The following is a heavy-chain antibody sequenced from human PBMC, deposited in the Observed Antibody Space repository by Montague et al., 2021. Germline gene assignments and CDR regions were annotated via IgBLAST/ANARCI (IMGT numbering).Heavy chain of an antibody. CDR1: RFTFDSYD. V-gene: IGHV3-21*01. CDR3: ARQEYGLDV. J-gene: IGHJ6*02. Sequence: SLRLSCVGSRFTFDSYDMNLFRQAPGKGLEWVSSTSGRSTYIYYGDSMKGRVIISRDNAKNSLYLQMNSLRVEDTAIYYCARQEYGLDVWGQGTTVTVSS. CDR2: TSGRSTYI.